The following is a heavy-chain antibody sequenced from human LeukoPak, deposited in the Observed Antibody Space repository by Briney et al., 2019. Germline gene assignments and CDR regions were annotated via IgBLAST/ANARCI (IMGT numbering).Heavy chain of an antibody. CDR3: ARRVIAATIDY. V-gene: IGHV4-39*01. CDR2: IYYSGTT. J-gene: IGHJ4*02. Sequence: SETLSLTCTVSGGSIRSSSYYWGWIRQPPGKGLEWIGSIYYSGTTFYNPSLKSRVTISVDTSKNQFSLTLSSVTAAHTSVYYCARRVIAATIDYWGQGTLVTVSS. CDR1: GGSIRSSSYY. D-gene: IGHD2-15*01.